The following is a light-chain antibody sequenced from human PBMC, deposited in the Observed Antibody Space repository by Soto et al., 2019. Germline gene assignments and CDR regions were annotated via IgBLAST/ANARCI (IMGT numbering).Light chain of an antibody. CDR1: QSITFY. Sequence: DIQMTQSPSSLSASVGDRVTITCRASQSITFYLNWYQHRPGKAPKLLIYDASALQSGVPSRFSGSGSGTDFTLTISSLQPEDFASYYCQQTYSSLWTFGQGTKVEIK. CDR3: QQTYSSLWT. V-gene: IGKV1-39*01. CDR2: DAS. J-gene: IGKJ1*01.